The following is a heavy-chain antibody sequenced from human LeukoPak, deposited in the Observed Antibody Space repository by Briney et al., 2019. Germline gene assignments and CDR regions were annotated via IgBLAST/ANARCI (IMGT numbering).Heavy chain of an antibody. J-gene: IGHJ4*02. CDR1: GFTFDDYA. Sequence: GGSLRLSCAASGFTFDDYAMHWVRQAPGKGLEWVSGISWNSGSIGYADSVKGRFTISRDNAKNSLYLQMNSLRAEDTAVYYCATGGPRLRWYTDYWGQGTLVTVSS. CDR3: ATGGPRLRWYTDY. CDR2: ISWNSGSI. D-gene: IGHD4-23*01. V-gene: IGHV3-9*01.